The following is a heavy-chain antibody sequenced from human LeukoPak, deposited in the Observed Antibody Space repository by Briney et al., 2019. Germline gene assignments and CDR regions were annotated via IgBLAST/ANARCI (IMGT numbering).Heavy chain of an antibody. Sequence: SETLSLTCIVSGGPMNNYYWSWIRQPPGKGLEWIAYIHYTGITNYTPSLKSRVTIPLDTSKNQFSLKLNSVTAADTPFYYCARILEGSGAAFDIWGQGTMVTVSS. V-gene: IGHV4-59*01. CDR1: GGPMNNYY. CDR3: ARILEGSGAAFDI. J-gene: IGHJ3*02. CDR2: IHYTGIT. D-gene: IGHD1-26*01.